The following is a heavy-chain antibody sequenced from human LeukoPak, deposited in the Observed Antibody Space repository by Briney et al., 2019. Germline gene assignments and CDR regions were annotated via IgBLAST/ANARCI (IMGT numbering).Heavy chain of an antibody. Sequence: GGSLRLSCAVSGFTFNNYAMSWVRQAPGKGLEWVSAICGSGGSTYYADSVKGRFTISRDNSKNTLYLQMNSLRAEDTAVYYCAKDRTWIAAAGYFDYWGQGTLVTVSS. J-gene: IGHJ4*02. V-gene: IGHV3-23*01. CDR2: ICGSGGST. CDR3: AKDRTWIAAAGYFDY. D-gene: IGHD6-13*01. CDR1: GFTFNNYA.